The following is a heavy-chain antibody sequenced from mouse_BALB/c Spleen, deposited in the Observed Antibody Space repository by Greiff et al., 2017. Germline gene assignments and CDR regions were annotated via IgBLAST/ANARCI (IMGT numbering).Heavy chain of an antibody. D-gene: IGHD1-1*01. J-gene: IGHJ2*01. Sequence: DVMLVESGGGLVQPGGSPKLSCAASGFTFSSFGMHWVRQAPEKGLEWVAYISSGSSTIYYADTVKGRFTISRDNPKNTLFLQMTSLRSEDTAMYYCARDGSGYWGQGTTLTVSS. CDR1: GFTFSSFG. V-gene: IGHV5-17*02. CDR3: ARDGSGY. CDR2: ISSGSSTI.